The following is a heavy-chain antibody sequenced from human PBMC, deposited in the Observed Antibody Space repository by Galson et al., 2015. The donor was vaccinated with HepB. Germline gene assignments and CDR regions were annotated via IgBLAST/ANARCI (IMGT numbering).Heavy chain of an antibody. D-gene: IGHD3-22*01. CDR2: FYHSGST. Sequence: SETLSLTCTVPGVSIISDYWTWIRQPPGKGLEWIAYFYHSGSTYSNPSLESRVTISVGTSKNQFTLKLSSVTAADTAVYYCARSRLSPLEDWGQGTTVTVSS. J-gene: IGHJ6*02. V-gene: IGHV4-4*08. CDR3: ARSRLSPLED. CDR1: GVSIISDY.